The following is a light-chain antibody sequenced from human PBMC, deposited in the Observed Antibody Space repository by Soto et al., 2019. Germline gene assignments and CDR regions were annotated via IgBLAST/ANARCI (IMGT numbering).Light chain of an antibody. V-gene: IGKV1-5*03. Sequence: DIQMTQSPSTLSASVGDRVIITCRASQRIGNLLAWYQQKPGKAPNLLIYKASTLESGVPSRFSGSGSGTEFTLTISSLQPDDFATYYCQHSNSYSPFGGGTKVEIK. CDR2: KAS. J-gene: IGKJ4*02. CDR3: QHSNSYSP. CDR1: QRIGNL.